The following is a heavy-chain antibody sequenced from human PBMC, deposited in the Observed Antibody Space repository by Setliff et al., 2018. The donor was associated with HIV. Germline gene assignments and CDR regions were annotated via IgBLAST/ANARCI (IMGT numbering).Heavy chain of an antibody. CDR1: GFTLSTYW. V-gene: IGHV3-7*01. CDR3: HSGYDTEEQSYFDY. J-gene: IGHJ4*02. CDR2: IKQDGSEK. Sequence: PGGSLRLSCAVSGFTLSTYWMSWVRQAPGKGLEWVANIKQDGSEKYYADSVKDRFTISRDNAKNTLYLQMNSLRAEDTGVYYCHSGYDTEEQSYFDYWGQGALVTVSS. D-gene: IGHD5-12*01.